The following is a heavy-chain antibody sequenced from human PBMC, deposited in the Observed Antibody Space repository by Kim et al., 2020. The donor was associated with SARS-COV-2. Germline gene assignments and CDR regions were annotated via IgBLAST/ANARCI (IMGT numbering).Heavy chain of an antibody. V-gene: IGHV4-34*01. J-gene: IGHJ4*02. CDR3: ARGWNYGSGSYYPLFDY. D-gene: IGHD3-10*01. Sequence: SLQSRVTISVDTSKNQFSLKLSAVTAADTAVYYCARGWNYGSGSYYPLFDYWSQGTLVTVSS.